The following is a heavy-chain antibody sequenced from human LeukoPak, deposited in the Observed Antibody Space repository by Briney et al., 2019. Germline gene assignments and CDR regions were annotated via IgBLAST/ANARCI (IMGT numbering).Heavy chain of an antibody. D-gene: IGHD3-10*01. V-gene: IGHV1-69*13. CDR2: IIPIFGTA. CDR1: GGTFSSYA. CDR3: ARSAMVRGVIADY. Sequence: ASVKVSCKASGGTFSSYAISWARQAPGQGLEWMGGIIPIFGTANYAQKFQGRVTITADESTSTAYMELSSLRSEDTAVYYRARSAMVRGVIADYWGQGTLVTVSS. J-gene: IGHJ4*02.